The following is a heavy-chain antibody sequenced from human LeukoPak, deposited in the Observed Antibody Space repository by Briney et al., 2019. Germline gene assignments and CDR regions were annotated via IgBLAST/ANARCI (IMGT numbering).Heavy chain of an antibody. V-gene: IGHV3-21*01. CDR3: ARADYYDGSGYFDY. CDR1: GFTFSSYS. Sequence: GGSLRLSCAASGFTFSSYSMNWVRKAPGKGLEWVSSISSSSSYIYYADSVKGRFTISRDNAKNSLYLQMNSLRAEDTAVYYCARADYYDGSGYFDYWGQGTLVTVSS. J-gene: IGHJ4*02. CDR2: ISSSSSYI. D-gene: IGHD3-22*01.